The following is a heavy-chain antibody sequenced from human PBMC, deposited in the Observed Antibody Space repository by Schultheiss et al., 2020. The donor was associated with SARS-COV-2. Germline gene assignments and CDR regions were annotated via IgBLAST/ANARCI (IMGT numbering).Heavy chain of an antibody. Sequence: GSLRLSCAVYGGSFSGYYWSWIRQPPGKGLEWIGEINHSGSTNYNPSLKSRVTISVDTSKNQFSLKLSSVTAADTAVYYCARGGPGRYFDYWGQGTLVTVSS. D-gene: IGHD3-9*01. J-gene: IGHJ4*02. V-gene: IGHV4-34*01. CDR1: GGSFSGYY. CDR2: INHSGST. CDR3: ARGGPGRYFDY.